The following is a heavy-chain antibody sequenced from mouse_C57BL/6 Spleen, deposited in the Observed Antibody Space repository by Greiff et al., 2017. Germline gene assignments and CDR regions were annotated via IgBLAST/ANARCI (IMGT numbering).Heavy chain of an antibody. CDR2: INPNNGGT. V-gene: IGHV1-22*01. Sequence: VHVKQSGPELVKPGASVKMSCKASGYTFTDYNMHWVKQSHGKSLEWIGYINPNNGGTSYNQKFKGKATLTVNKSSSTAYMELRSLTSEDSAVYYCASGELFAYWGQGTLVTVSA. J-gene: IGHJ3*01. D-gene: IGHD1-3*01. CDR1: GYTFTDYN. CDR3: ASGELFAY.